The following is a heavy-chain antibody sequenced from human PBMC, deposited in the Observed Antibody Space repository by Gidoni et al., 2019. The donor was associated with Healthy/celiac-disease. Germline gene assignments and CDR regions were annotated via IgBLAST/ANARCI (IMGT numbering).Heavy chain of an antibody. CDR1: GFTFRSYC. V-gene: IGHV3-30*18. D-gene: IGHD4-17*01. CDR2: ISYDGSNK. J-gene: IGHJ6*02. Sequence: QVQLVESGGGVVQPGRSLRLSCAASGFTFRSYCMHWVRQAPGKGLEWVAVISYDGSNKYYADSVKGRFTISRDNSKNTLYLQMNSLRAEDTAVYYCAKDLGDYAETYYYYGMDVWGQGTTVTVSS. CDR3: AKDLGDYAETYYYYGMDV.